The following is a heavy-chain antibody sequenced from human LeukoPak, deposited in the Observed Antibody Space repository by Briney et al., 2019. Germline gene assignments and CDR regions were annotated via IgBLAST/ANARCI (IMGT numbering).Heavy chain of an antibody. V-gene: IGHV3-9*01. CDR1: GFTFDDYA. J-gene: IGHJ4*02. D-gene: IGHD3-10*01. CDR2: ISWNSGSI. Sequence: ESGGGLVQPGRSLRLSCAASGFTFDDYAMHWVRQAPGKGLEWVSGISWNSGSIGYADSVKGRFTISRDNAKNSLYLQMNSLRAEDTALYYCAKDQNHYYGSGSYFHWGQGTLVTVSS. CDR3: AKDQNHYYGSGSYFH.